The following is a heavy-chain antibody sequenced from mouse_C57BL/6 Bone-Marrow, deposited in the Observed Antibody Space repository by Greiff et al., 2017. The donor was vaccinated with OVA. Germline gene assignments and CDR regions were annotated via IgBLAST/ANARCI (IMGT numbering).Heavy chain of an antibody. CDR1: GFNIKDDY. Sequence: EVQLQQSGAELVRPGASVKLSCTASGFNIKDDYMHWVKQRPEQGLEWIGWIDPENGDTEYASKFQGKATITADTSSNTASLQLSSLTSKVTAVYYCTTIFDSYPHWYFDVWGTGTTVTVSS. D-gene: IGHD2-12*01. J-gene: IGHJ1*03. CDR2: IDPENGDT. V-gene: IGHV14-4*01. CDR3: TTIFDSYPHWYFDV.